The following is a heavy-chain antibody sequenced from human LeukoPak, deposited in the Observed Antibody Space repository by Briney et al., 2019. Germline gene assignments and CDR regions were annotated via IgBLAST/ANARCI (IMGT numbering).Heavy chain of an antibody. CDR1: GGSITGYS. J-gene: IGHJ5*02. CDR3: ARDNPARP. V-gene: IGHV4-4*07. CDR2: VYISGNT. Sequence: SETLSLTCTVSGGSITGYSWSWIRQSAAKGLEWIGRVYISGNTNYNPSSKSRVTMSMDTSKNQFSLKMFFLTAADTAIYYCARDNPARPWGQGTLVTVSS.